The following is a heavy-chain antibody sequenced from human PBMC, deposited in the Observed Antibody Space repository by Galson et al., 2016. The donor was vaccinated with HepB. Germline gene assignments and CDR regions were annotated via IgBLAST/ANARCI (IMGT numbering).Heavy chain of an antibody. CDR2: ISAYNGNT. J-gene: IGHJ4*02. Sequence: SVKVSCKASGYSFSSYGVSWVRQAPGQGLEWMGWISAYNGNTEYAQDVQDRVTMSTDASTSTAYMELRSLRSDDTALYYCARDSWFYGSGNYYPFDYSGQGTLITVSS. CDR1: GYSFSSYG. V-gene: IGHV1-18*01. D-gene: IGHD3-10*01. CDR3: ARDSWFYGSGNYYPFDY.